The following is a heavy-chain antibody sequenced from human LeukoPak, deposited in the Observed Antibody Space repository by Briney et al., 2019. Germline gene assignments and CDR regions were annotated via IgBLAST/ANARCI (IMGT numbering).Heavy chain of an antibody. CDR3: ARDYAHSWHVAGWFDP. J-gene: IGHJ5*02. Sequence: PSETLSLTCTVSGGSISSYYWSWIRQPAGKGLEWIGRIYTSGSTNYNPSLKSRVTMSVDTSKNQFSLKLSSVTAADTAVYYCARDYAHSWHVAGWFDPWGQGTLVTVSS. CDR2: IYTSGST. V-gene: IGHV4-4*07. D-gene: IGHD6-13*01. CDR1: GGSISSYY.